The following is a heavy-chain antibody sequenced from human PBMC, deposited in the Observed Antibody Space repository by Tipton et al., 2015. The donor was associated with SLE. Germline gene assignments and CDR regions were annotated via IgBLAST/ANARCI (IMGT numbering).Heavy chain of an antibody. CDR3: ARQKLRSPLFDY. J-gene: IGHJ4*02. CDR2: INHSGST. V-gene: IGHV4-34*01. D-gene: IGHD3-16*01. CDR1: GGSISSYY. Sequence: TLSLTCTVSGGSISSYYWSWIRQPPGKGLEWIGEINHSGSTNYNPSLKSRVTISVDTSKNQFSLKLSSVTAADTAVYYCARQKLRSPLFDYWGQGTLVTVSS.